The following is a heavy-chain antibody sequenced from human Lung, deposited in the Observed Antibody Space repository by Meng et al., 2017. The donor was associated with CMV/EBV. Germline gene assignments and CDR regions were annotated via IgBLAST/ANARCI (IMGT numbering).Heavy chain of an antibody. D-gene: IGHD2-21*02. CDR2: ISAYNGNT. J-gene: IGHJ4*02. CDR3: ARLVYCGGACYSALDY. CDR1: GYTFTSYG. Sequence: QVQLGESGAEVKKPGASVKVPCKASGYTFTSYGISWVRQAPGQGLEWMGWISAYNGNTNYAQKLQGRVTMTTDTSTSTAYMELRSLRSDDTAVYYCARLVYCGGACYSALDYWGQGTLVTVSS. V-gene: IGHV1-18*01.